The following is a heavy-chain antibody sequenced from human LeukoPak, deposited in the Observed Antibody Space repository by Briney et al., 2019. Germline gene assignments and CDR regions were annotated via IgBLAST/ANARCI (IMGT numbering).Heavy chain of an antibody. V-gene: IGHV1-18*01. Sequence: ASVKVSCKASGYTFTSYGISWVRQAPGQGLEWMAWISAYNGNTNYAQKLQGRVTMTTDTSTSKAYMELRSLRSDDTAVYYCARRLRAYCGGDCYPFDYWGQGTLVTVCS. D-gene: IGHD2-21*02. J-gene: IGHJ4*02. CDR3: ARRLRAYCGGDCYPFDY. CDR2: ISAYNGNT. CDR1: GYTFTSYG.